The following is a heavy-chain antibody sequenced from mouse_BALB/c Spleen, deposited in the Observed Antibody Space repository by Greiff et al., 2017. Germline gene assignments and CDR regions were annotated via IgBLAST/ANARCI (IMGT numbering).Heavy chain of an antibody. J-gene: IGHJ3*01. V-gene: IGHV1S81*02. CDR2: INPSNGGT. CDR3: TRGGYRYDAWFAY. Sequence: VQLQQPGAELVKPGASVKLSCKASGYTFTSYYMYWVKQRPGQGLEWIGGINPSNGGTNFNEKFKSKATLTVDKSSSTAYMQLSSLTSEDSAVYYCTRGGYRYDAWFAYWGQGTLVTVSA. D-gene: IGHD2-14*01. CDR1: GYTFTSYY.